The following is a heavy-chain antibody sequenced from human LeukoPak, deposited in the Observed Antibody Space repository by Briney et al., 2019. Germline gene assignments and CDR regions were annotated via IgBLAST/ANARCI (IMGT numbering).Heavy chain of an antibody. Sequence: ASVKVSCKASGYTFTDDYVHWVRQAPGQGLEWMGWINPNSGVTNYAQKFQGRVTMTRDMSISTAYMELSRLRSDDTAVYYCARDPYYGSGSYSDWGQGTLVTVSS. CDR1: GYTFTDDY. CDR3: ARDPYYGSGSYSD. CDR2: INPNSGVT. V-gene: IGHV1-2*02. J-gene: IGHJ4*02. D-gene: IGHD3-10*01.